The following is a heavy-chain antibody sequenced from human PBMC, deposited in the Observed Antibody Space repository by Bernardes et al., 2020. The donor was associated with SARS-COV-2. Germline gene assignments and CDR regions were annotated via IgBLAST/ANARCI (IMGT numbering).Heavy chain of an antibody. Sequence: SETLSLTCTVSGCSISSSSYYWGWIRQPPGKGLEWIASIYHSENTYYNPSLKSRVTISVDTSKNQFSLNLRSVIAADTAVYYCASRSHTVTAGANWYFDLWGRGTLVTVSS. J-gene: IGHJ2*01. CDR3: ASRSHTVTAGANWYFDL. CDR2: IYHSENT. CDR1: GCSISSSSYY. D-gene: IGHD4-17*01. V-gene: IGHV4-39*01.